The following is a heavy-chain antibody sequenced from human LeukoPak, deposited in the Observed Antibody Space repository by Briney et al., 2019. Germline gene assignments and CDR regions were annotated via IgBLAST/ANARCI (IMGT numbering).Heavy chain of an antibody. CDR3: AASSSSPYNWFDP. CDR1: GGSINSYY. D-gene: IGHD6-6*01. V-gene: IGHV4-59*01. J-gene: IGHJ5*02. Sequence: SETLSLTCTVSGGSINSYYWSWIRQSPGKGLEWIGYIYYSGSTNHNPSLKSRVTISVDTSKNQFSLKLSSVTAADTAVYYCAASSSSPYNWFDPWGQGTLVTASS. CDR2: IYYSGST.